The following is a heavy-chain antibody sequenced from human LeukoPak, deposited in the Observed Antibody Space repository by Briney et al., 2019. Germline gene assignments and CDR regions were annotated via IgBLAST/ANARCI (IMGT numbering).Heavy chain of an antibody. CDR1: GFTFSTLR. J-gene: IGHJ4*02. D-gene: IGHD3-22*01. CDR2: ISYDGSNK. V-gene: IGHV3-30*03. CDR3: ARDQYYYDSTGYFGTLAY. Sequence: GGSLRLSCAASGFTFSTLRMHWVRQAPGKGLEWLSSISYDGSNKYYADSVKGRFTISRDNSKNTLYLQMNSLRAEDTAVYYCARDQYYYDSTGYFGTLAYWGQGTLVTVSS.